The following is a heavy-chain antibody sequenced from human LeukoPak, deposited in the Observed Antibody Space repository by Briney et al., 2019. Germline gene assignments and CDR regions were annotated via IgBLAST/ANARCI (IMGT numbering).Heavy chain of an antibody. V-gene: IGHV1-69*13. CDR2: IIPIFGTA. J-gene: IGHJ6*02. Sequence: ASVKVSCKASGGTFSSYAISWVRQAPGQGLEWMGGIIPIFGTANYAQEFQGRVTITVDESTSTAYMELSSLRSEDTAVYYCARLAAAGPRGMDVWGQGTTVTVSS. D-gene: IGHD6-13*01. CDR1: GGTFSSYA. CDR3: ARLAAAGPRGMDV.